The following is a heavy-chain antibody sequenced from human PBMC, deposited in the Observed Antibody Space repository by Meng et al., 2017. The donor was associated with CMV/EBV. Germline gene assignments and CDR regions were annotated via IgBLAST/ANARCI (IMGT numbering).Heavy chain of an antibody. Sequence: GESLKISCAASGFTFSSYGMHWVRQAPGKGLEWVAVISYDGSNKYYADSVKGRFTISRDNSKNTLYLQMNSLRAEDTAVYYCARGSGYAFDIWGQGTMVTVSS. J-gene: IGHJ3*02. D-gene: IGHD5-18*01. V-gene: IGHV3-30*19. CDR2: ISYDGSNK. CDR1: GFTFSSYG. CDR3: ARGSGYAFDI.